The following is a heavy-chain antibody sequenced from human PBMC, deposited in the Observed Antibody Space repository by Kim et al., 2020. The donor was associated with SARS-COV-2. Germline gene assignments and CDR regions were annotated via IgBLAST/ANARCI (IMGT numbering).Heavy chain of an antibody. CDR2: INPSGGST. CDR3: ARANNYYDSSGYSLDY. D-gene: IGHD3-22*01. CDR1: GYTFTSYY. J-gene: IGHJ4*02. V-gene: IGHV1-46*01. Sequence: ASVKVSCKASGYTFTSYYMHWVRQAPGQGLEWMGIINPSGGSTSYAQKFQGRVTMTRDTSTSTVYMELSSLRSEDTAVYYCARANNYYDSSGYSLDYWGQGTLVTVSS.